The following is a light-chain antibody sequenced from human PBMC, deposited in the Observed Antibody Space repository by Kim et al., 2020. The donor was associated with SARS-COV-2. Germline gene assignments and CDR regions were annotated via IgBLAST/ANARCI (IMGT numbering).Light chain of an antibody. Sequence: GGPVPLPCCLCPGSVSTTYYPSWYQQTPGQAPRTLIYSTNIRSSGGPDRFSGSILGNKAALTITGAQADDESDYYCVLYMGSGISVFGGGTQLTVL. CDR2: STN. CDR1: PGSVSTTYY. J-gene: IGLJ3*02. V-gene: IGLV8-61*01. CDR3: VLYMGSGISV.